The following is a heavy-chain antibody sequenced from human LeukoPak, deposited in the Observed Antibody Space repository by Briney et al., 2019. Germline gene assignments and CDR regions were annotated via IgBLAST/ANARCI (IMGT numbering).Heavy chain of an antibody. CDR1: GFTFSTYA. CDR3: VKASSGWFSLVDY. Sequence: PGGSLRLSCSASGFTFSTYAMHWVRQAPGKGLEYVSAISSNGGSTYYADSVKGRFTISRDNSENTLYLQMSSLRAEDTAVYYCVKASSGWFSLVDYWGQGTLVTVSS. V-gene: IGHV3-64D*06. J-gene: IGHJ4*02. CDR2: ISSNGGST. D-gene: IGHD6-19*01.